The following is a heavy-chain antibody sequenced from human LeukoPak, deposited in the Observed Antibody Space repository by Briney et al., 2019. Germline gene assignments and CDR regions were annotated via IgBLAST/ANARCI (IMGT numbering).Heavy chain of an antibody. D-gene: IGHD2-2*01. CDR2: IYPGDSDT. CDR3: ARLCTEYQLLIRGDWFDP. CDR1: GYSFTSYW. Sequence: GESLKISCKGSGYSFTSYWIGWVRQMPGKGLEWMGIIYPGDSDTRYSPSFQGQVTISADKSISTAYLQWSSLKASDTAMYYCARLCTEYQLLIRGDWFDPWGQGTLVTVSS. J-gene: IGHJ5*02. V-gene: IGHV5-51*01.